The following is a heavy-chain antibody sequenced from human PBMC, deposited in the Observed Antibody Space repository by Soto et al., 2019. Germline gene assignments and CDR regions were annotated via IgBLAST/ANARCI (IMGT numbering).Heavy chain of an antibody. D-gene: IGHD6-13*01. V-gene: IGHV3-23*01. CDR1: GFAFRTYA. J-gene: IGHJ6*02. CDR2: ISGSGGSS. CDR3: AKVTKRAAAGRYEYYKYGMDV. Sequence: GGSLRLSCAASGFAFRTYAMTWVRQAPGKGLEWVSVISGSGGSSYYAASVKGRFTISRDNSKNTLYLQMNSLRAEDTALYYCAKVTKRAAAGRYEYYKYGMDVWGQGTTVTVSS.